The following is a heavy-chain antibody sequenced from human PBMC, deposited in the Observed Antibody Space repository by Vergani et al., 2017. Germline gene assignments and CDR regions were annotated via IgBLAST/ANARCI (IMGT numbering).Heavy chain of an antibody. CDR1: GFTFSSYS. J-gene: IGHJ4*02. CDR3: ARDLYCSSTSCFPYYFDY. Sequence: EVQLVESGGGLVKPGGSLRLSCAASGFTFSSYSMNWVRQAPGKGLEWVSSISSSSSYIYYAVSVKGRFTISRDNAKNSLYLQMNSLRAEDTAVYYCARDLYCSSTSCFPYYFDYWGQGTLVTVSS. D-gene: IGHD2-2*01. V-gene: IGHV3-21*01. CDR2: ISSSSSYI.